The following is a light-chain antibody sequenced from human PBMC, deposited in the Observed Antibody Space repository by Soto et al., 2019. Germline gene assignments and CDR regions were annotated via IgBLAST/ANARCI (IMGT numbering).Light chain of an antibody. J-gene: IGLJ2*01. CDR3: RSGASTPAL. CDR2: EVS. V-gene: IGLV2-14*01. CDR1: SPDFGV. Sequence: QSVLTQPASVSGSPGQSSTISCSGSSPDFGVSWYQHFQGKAPKLLIFEVSIRPSGVSTRFSGSKSGNMAFLTISGLQSEDEGLYHCRSGASTPALFGGGTKLPVL.